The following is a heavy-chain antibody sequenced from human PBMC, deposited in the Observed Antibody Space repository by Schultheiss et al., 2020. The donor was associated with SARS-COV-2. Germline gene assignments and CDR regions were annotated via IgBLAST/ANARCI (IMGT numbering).Heavy chain of an antibody. Sequence: SETLSLACTVSGGSISSYYWSWIRQPPGKGLEWIGNIYHSGSTYYNPSLKSRVSLSVDTSKNQFSLKLSSVTAADTAVHYCARTSSGWPFDYWGQGTLVTVSS. CDR2: IYHSGST. CDR1: GGSISSYY. CDR3: ARTSSGWPFDY. D-gene: IGHD6-19*01. J-gene: IGHJ4*02. V-gene: IGHV4-59*12.